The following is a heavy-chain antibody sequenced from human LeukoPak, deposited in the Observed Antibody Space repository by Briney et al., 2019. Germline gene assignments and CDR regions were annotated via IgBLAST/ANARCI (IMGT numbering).Heavy chain of an antibody. Sequence: PSETLSLTCAVYGGSFSGYYWSWIRQPPGKGLDWIGEINHSGSTNYNPSLKSRVTISVDTSKNQFSLKLSSVTAADTAVYYCARRLGYYDFWSGSNWFDPWGQRTLVTVSS. D-gene: IGHD3-3*01. CDR1: GGSFSGYY. CDR3: ARRLGYYDFWSGSNWFDP. V-gene: IGHV4-34*01. J-gene: IGHJ5*02. CDR2: INHSGST.